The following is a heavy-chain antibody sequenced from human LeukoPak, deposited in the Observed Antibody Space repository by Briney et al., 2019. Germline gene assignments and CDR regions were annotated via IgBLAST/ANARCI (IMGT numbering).Heavy chain of an antibody. CDR2: IYYSGST. Sequence: PSETLSLTCSVAGGSISSYYWSGIRQPPGKGLEWGGYIYYSGSTNYNPSLKSQVTMSVDTSKNPFSPQLSSVTAADTAVYYCARYQTPIAAAGSRYAFDIWGQGTMVTVSS. J-gene: IGHJ3*02. V-gene: IGHV4-59*01. D-gene: IGHD6-13*01. CDR1: GGSISSYY. CDR3: ARYQTPIAAAGSRYAFDI.